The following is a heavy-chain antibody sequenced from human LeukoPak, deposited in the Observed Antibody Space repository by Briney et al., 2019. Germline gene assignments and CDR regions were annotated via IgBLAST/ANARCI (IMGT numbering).Heavy chain of an antibody. CDR2: ISAYNGNT. V-gene: IGHV1-18*01. Sequence: ALVKVSCKASGYTFTSYGISWVRQAPGQGLGWMGWISAYNGNTNYAQKLQGRVTMTTDTSTSTAYMELRSLRSDDTAVYYCARVETYYYGSGSYPWWGQGTLVTVSS. CDR1: GYTFTSYG. CDR3: ARVETYYYGSGSYPW. D-gene: IGHD3-10*01. J-gene: IGHJ4*02.